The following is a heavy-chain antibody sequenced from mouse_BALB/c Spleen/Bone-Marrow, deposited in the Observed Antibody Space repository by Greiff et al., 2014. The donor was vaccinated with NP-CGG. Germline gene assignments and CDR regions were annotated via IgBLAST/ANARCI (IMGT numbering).Heavy chain of an antibody. Sequence: DVHLVESGGGLVQPGGSLRXXCATSGFIFTDYYMSWVRQPPGKALEWLAFIRNKXXXXXXXXXXXXXXXXXXXXXXSXSILYLQMNTLRAEDSATYYCARDXXXXXWXXXXXXXXTTVTVSS. CDR3: ARDXXXXXWXXXX. V-gene: IGHV7-3*02. CDR2: IRNKXXXXXX. J-gene: IGHJ1*01. D-gene: IGHD2-2*01. CDR1: GFIFTDYY.